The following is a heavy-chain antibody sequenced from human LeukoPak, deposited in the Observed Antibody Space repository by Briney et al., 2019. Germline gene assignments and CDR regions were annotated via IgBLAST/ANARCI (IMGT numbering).Heavy chain of an antibody. D-gene: IGHD6-19*01. J-gene: IGHJ3*02. CDR3: ARDRFRYSSGWDAFDI. V-gene: IGHV4-39*07. Sequence: SETLSLTCTVSGGSISSSSYYWGWIRQPPGKGLEWIGSIYHSGSTYYNPSLKSRVTISVDTSKNQFSLKLSSVTAADTAVYYCARDRFRYSSGWDAFDIWGQGTMVTVSS. CDR2: IYHSGST. CDR1: GGSISSSSYY.